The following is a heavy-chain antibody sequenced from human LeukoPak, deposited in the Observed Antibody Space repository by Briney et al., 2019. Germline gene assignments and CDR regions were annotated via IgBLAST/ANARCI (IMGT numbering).Heavy chain of an antibody. CDR1: GDSVRSYY. J-gene: IGHJ6*02. V-gene: IGHV4-59*02. CDR3: VRDSRYGSGWFEDGLDF. Sequence: PSEILSLTCTVSGDSVRSYYWSWIRQPPGQGLELLWHINDRGSTNYNPSLHGRVTISIDTSKNQFSLNVNSVTAADPAVYSCVRDSRYGSGWFEDGLDFWGQGISVTVSS. CDR2: INDRGST. D-gene: IGHD6-13*01.